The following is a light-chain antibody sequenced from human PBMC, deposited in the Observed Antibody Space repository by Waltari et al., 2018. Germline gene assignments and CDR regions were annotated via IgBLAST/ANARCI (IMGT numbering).Light chain of an antibody. CDR3: QQYNDYSWT. V-gene: IGKV1-5*03. CDR2: RAS. J-gene: IGKJ1*01. CDR1: QNILRY. Sequence: DIQMTQSPSTLSASVGDRVILTCRASQNILRYLAWYQQKPGKAPTLLIYRASNLETVVPSRFSGSGSGTEFTLTISSLQPDDFATYYCQQYNDYSWTFGQGTKVEI.